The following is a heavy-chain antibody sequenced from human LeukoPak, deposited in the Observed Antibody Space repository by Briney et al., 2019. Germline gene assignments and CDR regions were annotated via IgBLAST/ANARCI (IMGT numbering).Heavy chain of an antibody. D-gene: IGHD3-10*01. V-gene: IGHV4-4*09. CDR3: ARQVLWFGGSAPLINNWFDP. J-gene: IGHJ5*02. CDR2: IYTSGST. CDR1: GGSISSYY. Sequence: SETLSLTCTVPGGSISSYYWIWIRQPPVKGLAGIGYIYTSGSTNYNPSLKSRVTISVDTSKNQFSLKLSSVTAADTAVYYCARQVLWFGGSAPLINNWFDPWGQGTLVTVSS.